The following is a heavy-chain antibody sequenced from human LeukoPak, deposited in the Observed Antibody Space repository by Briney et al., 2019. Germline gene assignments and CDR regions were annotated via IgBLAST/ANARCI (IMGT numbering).Heavy chain of an antibody. J-gene: IGHJ4*02. D-gene: IGHD6-19*01. CDR1: GGTFRSYA. CDR2: IIPIFGTA. Sequence: ASVKVSXKASGGTFRSYAISWMRQAPGQGLEWMGRIIPIFGTANYAQKFQGRVTITTDESTSTAYMELSSLRSEDTAVYYRARERGGESSGWPYYFDCWGQGTLVTVSS. CDR3: ARERGGESSGWPYYFDC. V-gene: IGHV1-69*05.